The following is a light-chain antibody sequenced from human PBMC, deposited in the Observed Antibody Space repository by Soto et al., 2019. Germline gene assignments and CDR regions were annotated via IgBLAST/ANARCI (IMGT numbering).Light chain of an antibody. J-gene: IGKJ4*01. CDR2: GGS. V-gene: IGKV3-20*01. CDR3: QQYEGSPLT. CDR1: QTVIKNY. Sequence: ESVLTQSPGTLSLSPGERATLSCRASQTVIKNYLAWYQRKPGQAPRLLIYGGSSRATGIPDRFSGSGSGTDFTLAISRLEPEDFAVYYCQQYEGSPLTFGGGTKVEIK.